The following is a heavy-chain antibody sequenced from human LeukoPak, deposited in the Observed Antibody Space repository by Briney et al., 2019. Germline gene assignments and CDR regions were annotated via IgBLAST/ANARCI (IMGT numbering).Heavy chain of an antibody. CDR2: IYYSGST. Sequence: PSETLSLTCTVSGGSISSYYWSWIRQPPGKGLEWIGYIYYSGSTNYNPSLKSRVTISVDTSKNQFSLKLSSVTAADTAVYYCARQAQTMVRGVTAAKFDYWGQGTLVTVSS. CDR3: ARQAQTMVRGVTAAKFDY. CDR1: GGSISSYY. V-gene: IGHV4-59*08. J-gene: IGHJ4*02. D-gene: IGHD3-10*01.